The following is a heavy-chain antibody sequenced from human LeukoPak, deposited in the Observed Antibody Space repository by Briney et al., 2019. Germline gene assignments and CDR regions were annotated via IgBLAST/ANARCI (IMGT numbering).Heavy chain of an antibody. CDR1: GFTFSSYV. D-gene: IGHD6-19*01. J-gene: IGHJ4*02. Sequence: GGSLRLSCAASGFTFSSYVMSWVRQAPGKGLEWVSAISGSGDSTYYADSVKGRFTISRDNSKNTLYLQMNSLRAEDTAVYYCARGVVAGGSFDYWGQGTLVTVSS. CDR3: ARGVVAGGSFDY. CDR2: ISGSGDST. V-gene: IGHV3-23*01.